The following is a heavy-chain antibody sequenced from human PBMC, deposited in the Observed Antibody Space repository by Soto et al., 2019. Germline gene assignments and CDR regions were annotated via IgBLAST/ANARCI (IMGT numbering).Heavy chain of an antibody. D-gene: IGHD3-10*02. J-gene: IGHJ5*01. CDR2: MNRDANDI. CDR3: ARDVPHNWFDS. CDR1: RGAFGAYW. V-gene: IGHV3-74*01. Sequence: EVQLVESGGGLVQPGGSLRLSCEASRGAFGAYWMHWFRQAPGKGLVWVSRMNRDANDISYADSVKCRFTASRDTAKNMVFLQMNSMRVEDTAVYYCARDVPHNWFDSWGQGTRVTVSS.